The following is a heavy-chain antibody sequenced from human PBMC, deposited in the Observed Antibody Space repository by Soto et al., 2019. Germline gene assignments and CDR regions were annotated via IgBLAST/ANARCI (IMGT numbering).Heavy chain of an antibody. CDR3: AKSPAAIVAIGYYYYMDV. CDR1: GFTFSSYA. CDR2: ISGSGGST. D-gene: IGHD2-2*01. Sequence: GGSLRLSCAASGFTFSSYAMSWVRQAPGKGLEWVSAISGSGGSTYYADSVKGRFTISRDNSKNTLYLQMNSLRAEDTAVYYCAKSPAAIVAIGYYYYMDVWGKGTTVTVSS. V-gene: IGHV3-23*01. J-gene: IGHJ6*03.